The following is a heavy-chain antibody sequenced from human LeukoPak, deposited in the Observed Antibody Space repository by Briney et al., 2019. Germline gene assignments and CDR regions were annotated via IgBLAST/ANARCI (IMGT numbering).Heavy chain of an antibody. CDR3: ARDGLRLAILYFDY. D-gene: IGHD3-16*01. J-gene: IGHJ4*02. V-gene: IGHV3-30*01. Sequence: GGSLRLSCAVSGFTFSSYAMHWVRQAPGKGLEWVAVISYDGSNKYYADSVKGRFTISRDNSKNTLYLQMNSLRAEDTAVYYCARDGLRLAILYFDYWGQGTLVTVSS. CDR1: GFTFSSYA. CDR2: ISYDGSNK.